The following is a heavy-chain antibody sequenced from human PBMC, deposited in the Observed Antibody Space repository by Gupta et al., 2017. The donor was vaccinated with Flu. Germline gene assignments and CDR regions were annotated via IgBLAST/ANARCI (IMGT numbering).Heavy chain of an antibody. D-gene: IGHD6-13*01. CDR2: IWYDGSNK. CDR3: ARDHVIAAAGYLYYHYYGMDV. CDR1: VLTFSSYA. J-gene: IGHJ6*02. V-gene: IGHV3-33*08. Sequence: HACASAVLTFSSYAMHWVRQAPGKGLEWVAVIWYDGSNKYYADSVKGRFTISRDNSKNTLYLQMNSLRAEDTAVYYCARDHVIAAAGYLYYHYYGMDVWGQGTTVTVSS.